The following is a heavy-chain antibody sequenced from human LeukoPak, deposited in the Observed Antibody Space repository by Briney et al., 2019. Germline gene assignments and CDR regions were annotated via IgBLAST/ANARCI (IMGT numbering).Heavy chain of an antibody. J-gene: IGHJ4*02. Sequence: GGSLRLSCAASGFTFSSYAMSWVRQAPGKGLKWVSAISGSGGSTYYADSVKGRFTISRDNSKNTLYLQMNSLRAEDTAVYYCAKAPRLGYCSSTSCLYFDYWGQGTLVTVSS. CDR2: ISGSGGST. D-gene: IGHD2-2*01. V-gene: IGHV3-23*01. CDR1: GFTFSSYA. CDR3: AKAPRLGYCSSTSCLYFDY.